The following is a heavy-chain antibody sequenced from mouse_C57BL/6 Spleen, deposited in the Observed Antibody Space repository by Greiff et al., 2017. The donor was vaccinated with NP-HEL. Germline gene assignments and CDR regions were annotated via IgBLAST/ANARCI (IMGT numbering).Heavy chain of an antibody. CDR1: GFTFSDYG. CDR2: ISSGSSTI. Sequence: EVQLVESGGGLVKPGGSLKLSCAASGFTFSDYGMHWVRQAPEKGLEWVAYISSGSSTIYYADTVKGRFTISRDNAKNTLFLQMTSLRSEDTAMYYCASLYPFDYWGQGTTLTVSS. CDR3: ASLYPFDY. V-gene: IGHV5-17*01. J-gene: IGHJ2*01.